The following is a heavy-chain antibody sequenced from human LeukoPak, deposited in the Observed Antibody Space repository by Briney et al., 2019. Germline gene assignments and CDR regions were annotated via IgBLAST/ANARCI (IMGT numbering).Heavy chain of an antibody. CDR1: GFTFNNYL. V-gene: IGHV3-30*04. J-gene: IGHJ4*02. CDR3: ARVQGGGYRAADY. D-gene: IGHD6-19*01. CDR2: IVEDGTNQ. Sequence: GGSLRLSCAASGFTFNNYLMHWVRQAPGKGLDWVAVIVEDGTNQYYADSVKGRFTISRDNSKNTLFLQMNSLRSEDTAMYYCARVQGGGYRAADYWGQGTLVTVSS.